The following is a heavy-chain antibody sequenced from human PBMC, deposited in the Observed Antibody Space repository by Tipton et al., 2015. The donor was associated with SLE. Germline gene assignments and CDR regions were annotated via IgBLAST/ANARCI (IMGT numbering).Heavy chain of an antibody. CDR1: GGSISSSSYY. D-gene: IGHD2-15*01. CDR3: ARDGGCSGGSCFDY. CDR2: IYYSGST. Sequence: TLSLTCTVSGGSISSSSYYWGWIRQPPGKGLEWIRSIYYSGSTYYNPSLKSRVTISVDTSKNQFSLKLSSVTAADTAVYYCARDGGCSGGSCFDYWGQGTLVTVSS. J-gene: IGHJ4*02. V-gene: IGHV4-39*07.